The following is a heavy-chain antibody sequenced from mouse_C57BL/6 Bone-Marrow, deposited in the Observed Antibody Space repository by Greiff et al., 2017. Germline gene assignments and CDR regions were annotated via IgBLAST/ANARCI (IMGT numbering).Heavy chain of an antibody. Sequence: DVQLQESVAELVRPGASVKLSCTASGFNIKNTYMHWVKKRPEQGLEWIGRIDPANGNTKYAPKFQGKATITADTSSNTAYLQLSSLTSEDPAIYSCARDRVVTTGFAYWGQGTLVTVSA. CDR1: GFNIKNTY. D-gene: IGHD2-3*01. V-gene: IGHV14-3*01. CDR3: ARDRVVTTGFAY. J-gene: IGHJ3*01. CDR2: IDPANGNT.